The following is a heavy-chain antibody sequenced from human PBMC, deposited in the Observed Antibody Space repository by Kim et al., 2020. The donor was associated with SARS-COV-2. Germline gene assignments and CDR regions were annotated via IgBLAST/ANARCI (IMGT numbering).Heavy chain of an antibody. CDR3: ARGERYEGTTVTTGGAFDI. Sequence: SVKVSCKASGGTFSSYAISWVRQAPGQGLEWMGGIIPIFGTANYAQKFQGRVTITADESTSTAYMELSSLRSEDTAVYYCARGERYEGTTVTTGGAFDIWCQGTMVTVSS. CDR1: GGTFSSYA. J-gene: IGHJ3*02. CDR2: IIPIFGTA. V-gene: IGHV1-69*13. D-gene: IGHD4-17*01.